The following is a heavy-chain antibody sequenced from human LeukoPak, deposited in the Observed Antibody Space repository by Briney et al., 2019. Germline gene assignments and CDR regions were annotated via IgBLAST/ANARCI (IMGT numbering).Heavy chain of an antibody. D-gene: IGHD6-13*01. J-gene: IGHJ4*02. CDR1: GGSISSYY. Sequence: SETLSLTCTVSGGSISSYYWSWIRQPPGKGLEWIGYIYYSGSTNYNPSLKSRVTISVDTSKNQFSLKLSSVTAADTAVYYCARGGSSWYPFVFDYWGQGTLVTVSS. CDR2: IYYSGST. V-gene: IGHV4-59*01. CDR3: ARGGSSWYPFVFDY.